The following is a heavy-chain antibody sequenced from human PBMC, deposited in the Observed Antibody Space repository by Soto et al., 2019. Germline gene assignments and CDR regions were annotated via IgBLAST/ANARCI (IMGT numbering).Heavy chain of an antibody. CDR3: ARPQWGYCSGGSCSAPGGWFDP. V-gene: IGHV4-39*01. CDR1: GGSISSSSYY. Sequence: SETLSLTCTVSGGSISSSSYYWGWIRQPPGKGLEWIGSIYYSGSTYYNPSLKSRVTISVDTSKNQFSLKLSSVTAADTAVYYCARPQWGYCSGGSCSAPGGWFDPWGQGTLVT. D-gene: IGHD2-15*01. CDR2: IYYSGST. J-gene: IGHJ5*02.